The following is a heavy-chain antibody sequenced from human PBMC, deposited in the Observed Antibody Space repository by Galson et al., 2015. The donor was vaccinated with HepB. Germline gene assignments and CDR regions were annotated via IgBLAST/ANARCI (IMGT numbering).Heavy chain of an antibody. J-gene: IGHJ4*02. Sequence: SGAEVKKPGESLKISCKGSGYSFTSYWIGWVRQMPGKGLEWMGRIDPSDSYTNYSPSFQGHVTISADKSISTAYLQWSSLKASDTAMYYCARGEYSSSWLFDYWGQGTLVTVSS. CDR2: IDPSDSYT. CDR1: GYSFTSYW. D-gene: IGHD6-13*01. CDR3: ARGEYSSSWLFDY. V-gene: IGHV5-10-1*01.